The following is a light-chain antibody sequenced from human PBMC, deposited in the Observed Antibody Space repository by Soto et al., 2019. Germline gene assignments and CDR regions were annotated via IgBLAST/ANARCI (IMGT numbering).Light chain of an antibody. CDR2: VAS. CDR3: QQSYSTPYT. J-gene: IGKJ2*01. V-gene: IGKV1-39*01. CDR1: QNINTY. Sequence: DIQMTQSPSSLSAYVGDRVTITCRASQNINTYLNWYQQKPGQAPQLLIFVASNLQSGVPSRFSGSESGTDFTLTISSLQPEDFATYYCQQSYSTPYTFGQGTKQEIK.